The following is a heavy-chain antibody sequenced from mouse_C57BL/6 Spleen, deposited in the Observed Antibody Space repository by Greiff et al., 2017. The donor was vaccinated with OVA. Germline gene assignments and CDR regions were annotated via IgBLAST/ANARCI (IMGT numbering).Heavy chain of an antibody. CDR1: GFNIKVYF. J-gene: IGHJ2*01. CDR3: ARWGKEGGY. CDR2: IDPADVDT. Sequence: VQLQQSGAELVQPGASVMLSCTASGFNIKVYFMHWLKQRTEQGLERIGRIDPADVDTIYAPKFQGKATITADTASNTAYLQLSSLTSEDTAVYYCARWGKEGGYWGQGTTLTVSS. V-gene: IGHV14-2*01.